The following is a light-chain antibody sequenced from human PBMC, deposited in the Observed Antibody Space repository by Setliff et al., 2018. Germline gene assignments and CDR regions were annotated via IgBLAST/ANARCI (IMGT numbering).Light chain of an antibody. CDR1: SSDVGGYNY. V-gene: IGLV2-8*01. Sequence: QPVLTQPPSASGSPGQSATISCTGTSSDVGGYNYVSWYQQHPGKAPKLMIYEVSKRPSGVPDRFSGSKSGNTASLTVSGLQAKDEADYYCSSYAGSTGNVFGTGTKVTVL. J-gene: IGLJ1*01. CDR2: EVS. CDR3: SSYAGSTGNV.